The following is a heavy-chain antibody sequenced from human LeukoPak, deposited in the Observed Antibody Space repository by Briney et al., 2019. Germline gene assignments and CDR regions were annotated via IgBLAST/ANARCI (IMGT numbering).Heavy chain of an antibody. CDR3: AKDLGYCSGGSCNDVDY. CDR2: IYSGGST. V-gene: IGHV3-53*01. Sequence: GGSLRLSCAASGFTVSSNYMSWVRQAPGKGLEWVSVIYSGGSTYYADSVKGRFTISRDNSKNTLYLQMNSLRAEDTAVYYCAKDLGYCSGGSCNDVDYWGQGTLVTVSS. J-gene: IGHJ4*02. D-gene: IGHD2-15*01. CDR1: GFTVSSNY.